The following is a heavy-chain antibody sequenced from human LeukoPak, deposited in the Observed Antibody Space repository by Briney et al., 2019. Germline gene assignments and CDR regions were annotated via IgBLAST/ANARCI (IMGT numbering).Heavy chain of an antibody. Sequence: SETLSLTCAVSGASIISNNWWSWVRQPSGKGLEWIGEIWHSGTTNYNPSLKSRVTLSVDNSKNQFSLKLNSVTAADTAVYYCMGADYGGHWGQGTLVTVSS. CDR2: IWHSGTT. CDR3: MGADYGGH. J-gene: IGHJ4*02. V-gene: IGHV4-4*02. D-gene: IGHD4-17*01. CDR1: GASIISNNW.